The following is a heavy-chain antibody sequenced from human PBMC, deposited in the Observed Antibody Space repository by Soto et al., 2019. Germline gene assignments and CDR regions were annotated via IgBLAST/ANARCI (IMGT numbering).Heavy chain of an antibody. V-gene: IGHV1-3*01. CDR3: HGMDV. J-gene: IGHJ6*02. CDR1: GYTFTRYA. D-gene: IGHD3-3*01. CDR2: INAGNGNT. Sequence: GASVKVSCKASGYTFTRYAMHWVRQAPGQRLEWMGWINAGNGNTKHSQKFQGRVTITRDTSASTAYMELSSLRSEDPFWSGFHGMDVWGQGTTVTVSS.